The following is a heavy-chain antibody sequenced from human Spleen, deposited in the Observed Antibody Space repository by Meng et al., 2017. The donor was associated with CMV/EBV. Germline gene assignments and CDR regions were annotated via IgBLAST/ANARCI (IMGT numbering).Heavy chain of an antibody. D-gene: IGHD6-6*01. J-gene: IGHJ6*02. CDR1: GFTFSSYE. V-gene: IGHV3-48*03. Sequence: GESLKISCAASGFTFSSYEMNWVRQAPGKGLEWVSYISSSGSTIYYADSVKGRFTISRDNAKNSLYLQMNSLRAEDTAVYYCARSSLLSIAAPWGMDVWGQGTTVTVSS. CDR3: ARSSLLSIAAPWGMDV. CDR2: ISSSGSTI.